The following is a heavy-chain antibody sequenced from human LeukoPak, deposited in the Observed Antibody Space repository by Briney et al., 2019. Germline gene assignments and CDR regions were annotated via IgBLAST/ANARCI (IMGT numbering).Heavy chain of an antibody. V-gene: IGHV5-51*01. CDR2: IYPSDSDT. D-gene: IGHD3-22*01. Sequence: GESLKISCKASGYSFSNYWIGWVRQMPGKGLEWMGIIYPSDSDTRYSPSFQGQVTISADKSISTAYLQWGSLKASDTAMYYCARPSNSGYDFWGQGALVTVSS. J-gene: IGHJ4*02. CDR3: ARPSNSGYDF. CDR1: GYSFSNYW.